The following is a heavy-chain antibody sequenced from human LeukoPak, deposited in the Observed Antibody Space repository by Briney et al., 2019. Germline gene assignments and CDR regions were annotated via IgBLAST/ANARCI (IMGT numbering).Heavy chain of an antibody. Sequence: GGSLRLSCAASGFTFSGYAMNWVRQAPGKGLEWLSHISSTGGTIYYADSVKGRLTVSRDNAKNSLYLQMNSLRAEDTAVYYCARRDSSSWNDAFDIWGQGTMVTVSS. D-gene: IGHD6-13*01. J-gene: IGHJ3*02. CDR1: GFTFSGYA. CDR2: ISSTGGTI. V-gene: IGHV3-48*03. CDR3: ARRDSSSWNDAFDI.